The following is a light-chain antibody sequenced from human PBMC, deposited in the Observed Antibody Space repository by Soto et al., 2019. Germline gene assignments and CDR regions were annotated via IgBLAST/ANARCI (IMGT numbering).Light chain of an antibody. CDR3: QQYHSYPWT. CDR1: QSIGSW. CDR2: GAF. Sequence: QMARSPSILSVSDGDRVSISWRTRQSIGSWLAWLQQKPGKAPKLLIYGAFSLESGVPPRFSGGGSGTEFTLTISSLQPDDFATYYCQQYHSYPWTFGQGTKVDIK. V-gene: IGKV1-5*01. J-gene: IGKJ1*01.